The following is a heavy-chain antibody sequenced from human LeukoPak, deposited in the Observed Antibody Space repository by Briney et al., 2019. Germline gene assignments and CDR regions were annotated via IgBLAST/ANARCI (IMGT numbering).Heavy chain of an antibody. V-gene: IGHV3-74*01. CDR1: GFTFSGYC. J-gene: IGHJ5*02. CDR2: VATGGTGP. CDR3: ARDMGPYGGSPGAS. Sequence: GGSLRLSCAASGFTFSGYCMHWVRQAPGKGLVWVSRVATGGTGPSYADSVKGRFTISRDNAKNTLYLQMNSLSAEDTAVYFCARDMGPYGGSPGASWLQGTLVTVSS. D-gene: IGHD4-23*01.